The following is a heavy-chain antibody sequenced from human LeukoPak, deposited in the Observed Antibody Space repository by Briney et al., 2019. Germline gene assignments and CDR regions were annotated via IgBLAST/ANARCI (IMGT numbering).Heavy chain of an antibody. Sequence: GGSLRLSCGASEFTLKNYEMNWVRQALGKGLEWLSYISSSGTIINYADSVKGQFTTSRDNAKNTLYLQMYSLGSEDTAIYYCARGGYYDSSGHFDYWGQGNLVTVSS. D-gene: IGHD3-22*01. CDR3: ARGGYYDSSGHFDY. CDR2: ISSSGTII. J-gene: IGHJ4*02. CDR1: EFTLKNYE. V-gene: IGHV3-48*03.